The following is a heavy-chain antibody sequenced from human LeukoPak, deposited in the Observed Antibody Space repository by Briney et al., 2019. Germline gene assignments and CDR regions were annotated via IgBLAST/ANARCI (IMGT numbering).Heavy chain of an antibody. J-gene: IGHJ4*02. CDR3: ARVNYGGNSPFDY. CDR2: INPSGGST. D-gene: IGHD4-23*01. CDR1: GYTFASYY. Sequence: ASVKVSCKASGYTFASYYMHWVRQAPGQGLEWMGIINPSGGSTSYAQKFQGRVTMTRDTSTSTAYMELSSLRSEDMAVYYCARVNYGGNSPFDYWGQGTLVTVSS. V-gene: IGHV1-46*01.